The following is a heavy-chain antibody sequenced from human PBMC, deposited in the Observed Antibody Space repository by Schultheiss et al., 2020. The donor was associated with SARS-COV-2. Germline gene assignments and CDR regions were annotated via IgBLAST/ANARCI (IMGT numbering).Heavy chain of an antibody. CDR1: GYTFTSYA. J-gene: IGHJ4*02. Sequence: ASVKVSCKASGYTFTSYAINWVRQATGQGLEWMGWMNPNSGNTGYAQKFQGRVTITRDTSASTAYMELSSLRSEDTAVYYCARANPLRGSSGWYGVDYWGQGTLVTVSS. D-gene: IGHD6-19*01. CDR3: ARANPLRGSSGWYGVDY. V-gene: IGHV1-8*03. CDR2: MNPNSGNT.